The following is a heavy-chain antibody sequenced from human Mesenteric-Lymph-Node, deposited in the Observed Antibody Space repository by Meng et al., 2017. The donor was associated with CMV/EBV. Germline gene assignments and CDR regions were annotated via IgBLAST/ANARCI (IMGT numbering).Heavy chain of an antibody. V-gene: IGHV4-34*01. J-gene: IGHJ4*02. CDR1: GGSFSGYV. Sequence: QLQLRQSGGGLLKPWENLFLTFAVDGGSFSGYVWNWIRQSPEKGLEWIGDINHSGSTTYNPSFTSRIIISVDTSTNQISLNMSSVTAADTAVYYCARGSSYDILTGYFDYWGQGALVTVSS. CDR2: INHSGST. CDR3: ARGSSYDILTGYFDY. D-gene: IGHD3-9*01.